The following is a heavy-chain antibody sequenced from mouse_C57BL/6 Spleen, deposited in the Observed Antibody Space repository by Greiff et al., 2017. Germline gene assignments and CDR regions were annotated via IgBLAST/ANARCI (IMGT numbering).Heavy chain of an antibody. V-gene: IGHV1-55*01. D-gene: IGHD2-4*01. CDR1: GYTFTSYW. CDR3: ARGLRRAYDYAMDY. Sequence: QVQLQQPGAELVKPGASVKMSCKASGYTFTSYWLTWVKQRPGQGLEWIGDIYPGSGSTNYNEKFKSKATLTVDTSSSTAYMQLSSLTSEDSAVYYCARGLRRAYDYAMDYWGQGTSVTVSS. CDR2: IYPGSGST. J-gene: IGHJ4*01.